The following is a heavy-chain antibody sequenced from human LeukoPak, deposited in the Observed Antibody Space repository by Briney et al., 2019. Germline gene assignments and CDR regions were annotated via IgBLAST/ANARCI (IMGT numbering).Heavy chain of an antibody. Sequence: SETLSLTCTVSGGSIRSGGYYWSWIRQHPGKGLEWIAYIYYSGNTYYNPSLKSRITISVDTSKNQFSLKLSSVTAADTAVYYCVREGGPYRPLDYSGQGTLVTVAS. CDR1: GGSIRSGGYY. CDR3: VREGGPYRPLDY. V-gene: IGHV4-31*03. J-gene: IGHJ4*02. CDR2: IYYSGNT.